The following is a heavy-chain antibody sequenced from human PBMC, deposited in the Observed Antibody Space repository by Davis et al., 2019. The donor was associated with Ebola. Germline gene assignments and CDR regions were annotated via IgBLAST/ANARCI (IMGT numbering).Heavy chain of an antibody. CDR2: IKQDGSEK. J-gene: IGHJ6*02. D-gene: IGHD5/OR15-5a*01. V-gene: IGHV3-7*03. CDR3: ARDSLYGDYDYYGMDV. CDR1: GFTFSSYW. Sequence: GGSLRLSCAASGFTFSSYWMSWVRQAPGKGLEWVANIKQDGSEKYYVDSVKGRFTISRDNAKNSLYLQMNSLRAEDTAVYYCARDSLYGDYDYYGMDVWGQGTTVTVSS.